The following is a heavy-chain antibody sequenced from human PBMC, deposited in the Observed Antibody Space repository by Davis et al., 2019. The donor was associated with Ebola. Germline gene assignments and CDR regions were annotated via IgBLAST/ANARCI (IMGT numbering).Heavy chain of an antibody. D-gene: IGHD6-19*01. V-gene: IGHV1-2*06. Sequence: ASVKVSCKASGYTFTNYGITWVRQAPGQGLEWMGRINPNSGGTNYAQKFQGRVTMTRDTSISTAYMELSRLRSDDTAVYYCARGGSSGWYGYWGRGTLVTVSS. CDR3: ARGGSSGWYGY. CDR2: INPNSGGT. CDR1: GYTFTNYG. J-gene: IGHJ4*02.